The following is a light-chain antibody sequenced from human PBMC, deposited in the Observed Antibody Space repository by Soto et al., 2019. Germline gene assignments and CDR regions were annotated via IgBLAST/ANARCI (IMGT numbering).Light chain of an antibody. V-gene: IGKV3-20*01. CDR3: QQYGTSPGT. Sequence: DIGLTESPDTLSLSPGERATLSCRASQRVSSSYLAWYQQKPGQAPRLLIYGASSRATGIPDRFSGSGSGTGFTLTITRLEPEDFAVYYCQQYGTSPGTFGPGTKVDI. J-gene: IGKJ1*01. CDR2: GAS. CDR1: QRVSSSY.